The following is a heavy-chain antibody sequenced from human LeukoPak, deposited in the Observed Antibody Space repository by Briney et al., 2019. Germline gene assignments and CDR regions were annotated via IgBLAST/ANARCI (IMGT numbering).Heavy chain of an antibody. Sequence: GGSLRLSCVASGFKFSDHWMNWFRQAPGKGLEWVATVKTDGSEQHYVDSVKGRFTISRDNAKDSLYLQINSLRAEDTAVYYCARDVGWLQSDYWGQGTLVTVSS. D-gene: IGHD5-24*01. CDR2: VKTDGSEQ. CDR3: ARDVGWLQSDY. J-gene: IGHJ4*02. V-gene: IGHV3-7*01. CDR1: GFKFSDHW.